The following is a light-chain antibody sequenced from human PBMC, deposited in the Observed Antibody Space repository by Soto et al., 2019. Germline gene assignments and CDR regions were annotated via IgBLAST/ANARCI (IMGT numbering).Light chain of an antibody. CDR2: WAS. CDR1: QSVLSSSNNKNY. Sequence: VMTQSPDSLAVSLGERATINCKSSQSVLSSSNNKNYLAWYQQKPGQPPKLIIHWASTPDSGVPDRFSGSGSGTDFTLTISRLQAEDVAVYYCQQYYSTPWTFGQGTKVEIK. J-gene: IGKJ1*01. V-gene: IGKV4-1*01. CDR3: QQYYSTPWT.